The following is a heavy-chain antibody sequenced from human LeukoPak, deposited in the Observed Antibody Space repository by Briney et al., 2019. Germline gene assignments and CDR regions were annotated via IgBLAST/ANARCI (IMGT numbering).Heavy chain of an antibody. J-gene: IGHJ6*02. CDR1: GFTLSSKW. CDR2: INQDGSEK. V-gene: IGHV3-7*01. D-gene: IGHD3-3*01. CDR3: ARDWPPLTYYDFWSGYSSHYGMDV. Sequence: PGGCLRLSCATSGFTLSSKWMSWVRQAPGKGLEWVANINQDGSEKYYVDAVKGRFTISRDNAKNSLYLQMNSLRAEDTAVCYCARDWPPLTYYDFWSGYSSHYGMDVWGQGTTVTVSS.